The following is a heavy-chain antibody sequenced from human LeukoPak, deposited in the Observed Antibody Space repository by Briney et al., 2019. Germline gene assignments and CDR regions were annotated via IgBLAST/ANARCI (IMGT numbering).Heavy chain of an antibody. J-gene: IGHJ6*03. V-gene: IGHV4-34*01. CDR2: INHSGST. Sequence: SETLSLTCAVDGRSFSDYYWSWIRQPPGKGLEWIGEINHSGSTNYNPSLKSRVTISVDTSKNQISLRLSSVTAADTAVHHFATRREIVVVVAATRNYYYYMDVWGKGTTVTVSS. CDR1: GRSFSDYY. CDR3: ATRREIVVVVAATRNYYYYMDV. D-gene: IGHD2-15*01.